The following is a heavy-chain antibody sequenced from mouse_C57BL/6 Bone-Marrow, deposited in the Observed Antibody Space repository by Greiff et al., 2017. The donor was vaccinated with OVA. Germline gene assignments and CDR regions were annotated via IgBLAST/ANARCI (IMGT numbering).Heavy chain of an antibody. J-gene: IGHJ4*01. CDR3: ARRGGYSYYAMDY. CDR2: IDPSDSYT. Sequence: QVQLKQPGAELVMPGASVKLSCKASGYTFTSYWMHWVKQRPGQGLEWIGEIDPSDSYTNYNQKFKGKSTLTVDKSSSTAYMQLSSLTSEDSAVYYCARRGGYSYYAMDYWGQGTSVTVSS. D-gene: IGHD2-3*01. CDR1: GYTFTSYW. V-gene: IGHV1-69*01.